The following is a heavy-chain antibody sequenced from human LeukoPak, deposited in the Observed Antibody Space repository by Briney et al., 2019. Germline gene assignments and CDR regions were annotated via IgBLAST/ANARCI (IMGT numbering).Heavy chain of an antibody. Sequence: GGSLRLSCAASGFTFSSYGMSWVRQAPGKGLEWVSAISGSGGSTYYADSVKGRFTISRDNSKNTLYLQMNSLRAEDTAVYYCAKVQSPYYYDSSGYFDYWGQGTLVTVSS. CDR2: ISGSGGST. J-gene: IGHJ4*02. V-gene: IGHV3-23*01. D-gene: IGHD3-22*01. CDR3: AKVQSPYYYDSSGYFDY. CDR1: GFTFSSYG.